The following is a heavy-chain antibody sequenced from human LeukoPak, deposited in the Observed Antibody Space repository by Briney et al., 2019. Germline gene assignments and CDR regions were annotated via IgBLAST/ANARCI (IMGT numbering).Heavy chain of an antibody. CDR1: GGSISSGDYY. CDR2: IYYSGST. Sequence: SETLSLTCTVSGGSISSGDYYWSWIRQHPGKGLEWIGYIYYSGSTYYNPSLKSRVTISVDTSKNQFSLKLSSVTAADTAVYYCARGGVNYYDSSDRGAFDIWGQGTMVTVSS. D-gene: IGHD3-22*01. J-gene: IGHJ3*02. V-gene: IGHV4-31*03. CDR3: ARGGVNYYDSSDRGAFDI.